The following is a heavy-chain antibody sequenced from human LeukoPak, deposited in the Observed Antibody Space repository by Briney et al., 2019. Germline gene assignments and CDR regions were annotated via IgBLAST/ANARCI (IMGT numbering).Heavy chain of an antibody. J-gene: IGHJ6*02. CDR2: IRSKANSYAT. CDR3: TGGIAAAGTGVYYYGMDV. V-gene: IGHV3-73*01. D-gene: IGHD6-13*01. CDR1: GFTFSGSA. Sequence: GGSLKLSCATSGFTFSGSAIHWVRQASGKGLEWVGRIRSKANSYATTDVASVRGRFSISRDDSKNTAYLQMNSLKTEDTAVYYCTGGIAAAGTGVYYYGMDVWGQGTTVTVSS.